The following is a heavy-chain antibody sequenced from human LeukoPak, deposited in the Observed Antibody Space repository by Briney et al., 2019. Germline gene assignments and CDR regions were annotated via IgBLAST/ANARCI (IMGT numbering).Heavy chain of an antibody. J-gene: IGHJ4*02. CDR3: AKEFDTVLRYLDWLPNFDY. Sequence: GGSLRLSCAASGFTFSSYAMSWVRQAPGKGLEWVSAISGSGGSTYYADSVKGRFTISRDNSKNTLYLQMNSLRAEDTAVYYCAKEFDTVLRYLDWLPNFDYWGQGTLVTVSS. CDR1: GFTFSSYA. D-gene: IGHD3-9*01. V-gene: IGHV3-23*01. CDR2: ISGSGGST.